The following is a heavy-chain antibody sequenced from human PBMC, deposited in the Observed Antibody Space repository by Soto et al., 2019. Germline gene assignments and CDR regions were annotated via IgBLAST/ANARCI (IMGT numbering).Heavy chain of an antibody. CDR3: AKIAEAVAGTVYAY. J-gene: IGHJ4*02. D-gene: IGHD6-19*01. CDR1: GFSFSSNA. Sequence: GSLRLSCAASGFSFSSNAMGWVRQAPGKGLEWVSGISGRGGSTYYADSVKGRFTISRDNSKNTVYLQMNGLRAEDTAVYYCAKIAEAVAGTVYAYWGQGTLVTVSS. V-gene: IGHV3-23*01. CDR2: ISGRGGST.